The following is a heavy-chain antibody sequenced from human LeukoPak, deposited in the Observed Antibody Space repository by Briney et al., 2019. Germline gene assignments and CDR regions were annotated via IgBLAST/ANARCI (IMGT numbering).Heavy chain of an antibody. CDR2: INPNSGGT. V-gene: IGHV1-2*02. CDR1: GYTFINYD. CDR3: AREKLVSGSYYGPGWFDP. Sequence: ASVKVSCKASGYTFINYDISWVRQAPGQGLEWMGWINPNSGGTNYAQKFQGRVTMTRDTSISTAYMELSRLRSDDTAVYYCAREKLVSGSYYGPGWFDPWGQGTLVTVSS. J-gene: IGHJ5*02. D-gene: IGHD1-26*01.